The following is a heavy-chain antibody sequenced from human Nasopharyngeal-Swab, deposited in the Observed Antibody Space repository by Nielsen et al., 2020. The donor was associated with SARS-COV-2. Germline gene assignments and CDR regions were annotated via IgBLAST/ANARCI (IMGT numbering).Heavy chain of an antibody. CDR1: GFTFVTFG. D-gene: IGHD4-17*01. J-gene: IGHJ4*02. V-gene: IGHV3-23*01. CDR3: AKGGVSVYGDSYYFDF. Sequence: GASLKLSCASSGFTFVTFGMTWVRQAPGQGLEWVSRISGSGSGTYYADTVKGRFTISRDNSKNTLYLQMNSLRADDTAVNYCAKGGVSVYGDSYYFDFWGQGTLVTVSS. CDR2: ISGSGSGT.